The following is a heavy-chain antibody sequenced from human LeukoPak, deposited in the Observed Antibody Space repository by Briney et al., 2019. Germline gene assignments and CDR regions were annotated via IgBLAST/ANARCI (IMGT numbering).Heavy chain of an antibody. J-gene: IGHJ4*02. Sequence: SSETLSLTCTVSGASISSDNYYWGWLRQPPGKGLEWIGNIYYSGSTYYNPSLKSRVTISVDTSKNQFSLKLSSVTAADTAVYYCARPVVVVAASLYYFDYWGRGTLVTVSS. CDR3: ARPVVVVAASLYYFDY. V-gene: IGHV4-39*01. CDR1: GASISSDNYY. CDR2: IYYSGST. D-gene: IGHD2-15*01.